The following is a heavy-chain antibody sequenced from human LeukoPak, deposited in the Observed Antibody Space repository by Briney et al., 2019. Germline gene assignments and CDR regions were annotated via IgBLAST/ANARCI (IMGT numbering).Heavy chain of an antibody. CDR2: ISYDGTKT. CDR1: EFTFSRYA. J-gene: IGHJ4*02. V-gene: IGHV3-30*18. Sequence: GGSLRLSCAASEFTFSRYAMHWVRKAPGRGLEWLAIISYDGTKTYYADSVKGRFTISRDNSKNILYLQMNSPRTEDTGLYYCAKDNGKWDFLALFDHWGQGAHVIVS. CDR3: AKDNGKWDFLALFDH. D-gene: IGHD1-14*01.